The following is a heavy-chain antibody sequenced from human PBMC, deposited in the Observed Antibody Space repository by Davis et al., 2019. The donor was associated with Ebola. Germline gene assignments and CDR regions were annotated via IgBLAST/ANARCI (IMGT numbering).Heavy chain of an antibody. CDR2: INSDGTSS. D-gene: IGHD4-23*01. J-gene: IGHJ4*02. Sequence: GESLKISCKGSGYTFSSFWMNWVRQAPGPRFFSLSRINSDGTSSNYTDVVRGRFTVSRDNAKNTLYLQMNSLRVEDTAVYFCARGGAVAPDWGPGTLVTVSS. CDR3: ARGGAVAPD. CDR1: GYTFSSFW. V-gene: IGHV3-74*01.